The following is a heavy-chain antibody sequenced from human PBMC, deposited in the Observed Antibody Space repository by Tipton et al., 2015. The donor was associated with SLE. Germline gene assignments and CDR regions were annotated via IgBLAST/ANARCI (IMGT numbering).Heavy chain of an antibody. CDR1: GFTFSSYA. CDR3: ARDGGDYDILTGSFDY. CDR2: ILYDGGNK. V-gene: IGHV3-30*04. J-gene: IGHJ4*02. Sequence: SLRLSCAASGFTFSSYAMHWVRQAPGKGLEWVAVILYDGGNKYYADSVKGRFTISRDNSKNTLYLQMNSLRTEDTAVYYCARDGGDYDILTGSFDYWGQGTLVTVSS. D-gene: IGHD3-9*01.